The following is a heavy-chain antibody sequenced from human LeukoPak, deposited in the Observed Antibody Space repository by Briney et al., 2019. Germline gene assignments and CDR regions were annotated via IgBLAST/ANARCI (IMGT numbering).Heavy chain of an antibody. CDR2: VYSGGLT. Sequence: PGGSLRLSCAASGFTVSDNYMSWVRQAPGKGLEWASTVYSGGLTYYADPVKGRFTISRDNSKNTLYLQMSSLRAEDTAVYYCVRDRWPGLGDFWGQGTTVTVSS. V-gene: IGHV3-66*01. CDR3: VRDRWPGLGDF. CDR1: GFTVSDNY. D-gene: IGHD6-19*01. J-gene: IGHJ6*02.